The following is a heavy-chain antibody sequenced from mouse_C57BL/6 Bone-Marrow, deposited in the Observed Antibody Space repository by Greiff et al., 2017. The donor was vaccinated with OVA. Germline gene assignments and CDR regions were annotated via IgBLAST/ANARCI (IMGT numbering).Heavy chain of an antibody. CDR3: ARGYYGSSYTPWFAY. J-gene: IGHJ3*01. CDR1: GYSFTDYN. D-gene: IGHD1-1*01. V-gene: IGHV1-39*01. Sequence: VQLQQSGPELVKPGASVKISCKASGYSFTDYNMNWVKQSNGKSLEWIGVINPNYGTTSYNQKFKGKATLTVDQSSSTAYMQLNSLTSEDSAVYYCARGYYGSSYTPWFAYWGQGTLVTVSA. CDR2: INPNYGTT.